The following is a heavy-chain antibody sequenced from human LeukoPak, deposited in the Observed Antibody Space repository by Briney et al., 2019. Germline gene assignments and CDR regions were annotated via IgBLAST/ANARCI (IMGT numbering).Heavy chain of an antibody. Sequence: SETLSLTCTVSGGSISSYYWSWIRQPAGKGLEWIGRIYTSGSTTYNPSLKSRLTMSVDTSKNQFSLRLSSVTAADTAVYYCARKGDTSSVGWFDPWGQGTLVTVSS. CDR3: ARKGDTSSVGWFDP. D-gene: IGHD6-13*01. CDR2: IYTSGST. J-gene: IGHJ5*02. CDR1: GGSISSYY. V-gene: IGHV4-4*07.